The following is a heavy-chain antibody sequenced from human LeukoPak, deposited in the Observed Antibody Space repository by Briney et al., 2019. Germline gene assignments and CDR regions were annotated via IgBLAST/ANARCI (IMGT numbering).Heavy chain of an antibody. J-gene: IGHJ4*02. Sequence: SETLSLTCTVSGGSISSYYWSWIRQPPGKGLEWVGYIYYSGSTNYNPSLKSRVTISVDTSKNQFSLKLSSVTAADTAVYYCARVRGYFDYWGQGTLVTVSS. V-gene: IGHV4-59*01. CDR2: IYYSGST. CDR3: ARVRGYFDY. D-gene: IGHD5-24*01. CDR1: GGSISSYY.